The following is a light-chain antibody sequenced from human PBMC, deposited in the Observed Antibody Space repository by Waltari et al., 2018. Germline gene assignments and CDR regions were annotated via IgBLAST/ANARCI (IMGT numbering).Light chain of an antibody. CDR3: QHYKNLPVS. V-gene: IGKV3-20*01. Sequence: IVLTQSPGTLSLSPGERATLSCRASQSVSIYLAWYQQKPGQAPRLLIYHTSTRATGIPDMCSGRGSGTDFSLTISGLEPEDFAVYYCQHYKNLPVSFGQGTMVEIK. J-gene: IGKJ1*01. CDR1: QSVSIY. CDR2: HTS.